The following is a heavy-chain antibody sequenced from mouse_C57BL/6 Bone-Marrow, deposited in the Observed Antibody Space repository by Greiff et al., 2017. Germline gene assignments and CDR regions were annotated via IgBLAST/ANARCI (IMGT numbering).Heavy chain of an antibody. Sequence: EVQLQQSGPVLVKPGASVKMSCKASGYTFTDYYMNWVKQSHGKSLEWIGVINPYNGGTSYNQKFKGKATLTVDKSSSTAYMELNSLTSEDSAVYYCAREGIYYGGFAYWGQGTLVTVSA. CDR3: AREGIYYGGFAY. J-gene: IGHJ3*01. CDR1: GYTFTDYY. CDR2: INPYNGGT. V-gene: IGHV1-19*01. D-gene: IGHD1-1*01.